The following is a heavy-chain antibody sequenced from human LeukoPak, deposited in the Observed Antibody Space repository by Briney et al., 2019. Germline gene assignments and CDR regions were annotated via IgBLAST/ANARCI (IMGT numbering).Heavy chain of an antibody. CDR2: ISSSSSTI. J-gene: IGHJ5*02. CDR1: GFTFSSYS. D-gene: IGHD3-3*01. Sequence: GGSLRLSCAASGFTFSSYSMNWVRQAPGKGLEWVSYISSSSSTIYYADSVKGRFTISRDSAKNSLYLQMNSLRAEDTAVYYCARGGRGVFGVFMSWFDPWGQGTLVTVSS. V-gene: IGHV3-48*01. CDR3: ARGGRGVFGVFMSWFDP.